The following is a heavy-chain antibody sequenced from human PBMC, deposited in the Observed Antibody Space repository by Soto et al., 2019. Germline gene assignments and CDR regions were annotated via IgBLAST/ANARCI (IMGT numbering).Heavy chain of an antibody. V-gene: IGHV4-34*01. CDR2: INHSGST. D-gene: IGHD3-10*01. Sequence: PSDTLSLTCAVYGGSFSGYYWSWIRQPPGKGLEWIGEINHSGSTNYNPSLKSRVTISVDTSKNQFSLKLSSVTAADTAVYYCARAPNRKSGYFDYWGQGTLVTVSS. CDR1: GGSFSGYY. J-gene: IGHJ4*02. CDR3: ARAPNRKSGYFDY.